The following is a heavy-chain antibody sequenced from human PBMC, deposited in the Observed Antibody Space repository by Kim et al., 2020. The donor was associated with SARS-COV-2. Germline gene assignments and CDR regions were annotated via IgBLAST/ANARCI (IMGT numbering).Heavy chain of an antibody. Sequence: SVMGGFTISRDNAKNTLYLQMNSLRAEDTAVYYCVRESDSSGYYLAYFDYWGQGTLVTASS. J-gene: IGHJ4*02. D-gene: IGHD3-22*01. CDR3: VRESDSSGYYLAYFDY. V-gene: IGHV3-74*01.